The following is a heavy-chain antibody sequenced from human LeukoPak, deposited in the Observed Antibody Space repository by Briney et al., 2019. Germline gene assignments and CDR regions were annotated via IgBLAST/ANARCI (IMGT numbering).Heavy chain of an antibody. D-gene: IGHD3-10*01. CDR2: ISAYNGNT. Sequence: GASVKVSCKASGYTVTSYGISWVRQAPGQGLEWMGWISAYNGNTNYAQKLQGRVTMTTDTSTSTAYMELRSLRSDDTAVYYCARELLWFGESPPYRGFDPWGQGTLVTVSS. CDR3: ARELLWFGESPPYRGFDP. CDR1: GYTVTSYG. J-gene: IGHJ5*02. V-gene: IGHV1-18*04.